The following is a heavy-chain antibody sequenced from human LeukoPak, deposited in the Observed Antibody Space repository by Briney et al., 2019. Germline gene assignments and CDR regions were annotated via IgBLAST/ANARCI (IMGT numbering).Heavy chain of an antibody. V-gene: IGHV4-59*01. CDR1: AGSISSYY. J-gene: IGHJ3*02. CDR2: IYYSGIT. D-gene: IGHD1-26*01. Sequence: KTSETLSLTCTVSAGSISSYYWNWIRQPPGKGLEWIGYIYYSGITNYNPSLKGRVTISVGTSKSQFSLTLTSVTAADTALYYCARAGRWEGRPHAFDIWGQGTMVTVSS. CDR3: ARAGRWEGRPHAFDI.